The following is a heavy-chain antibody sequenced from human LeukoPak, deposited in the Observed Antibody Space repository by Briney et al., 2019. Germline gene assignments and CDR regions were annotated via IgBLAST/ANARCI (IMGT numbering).Heavy chain of an antibody. J-gene: IGHJ5*02. V-gene: IGHV1-69*15. CDR1: GGTFTSYA. D-gene: IGHD1-26*01. CDR3: ARKLRLGGNWFDP. Sequence: SVKVSCKTSGGTFTSYAITWVRQAPGQGLEWMGKIILISGTTNYAQKFQGRVTFTADESTSTAYMELSSLRSEDTALYYCARKLRLGGNWFDPWGQGTLVTVSS. CDR2: IILISGTT.